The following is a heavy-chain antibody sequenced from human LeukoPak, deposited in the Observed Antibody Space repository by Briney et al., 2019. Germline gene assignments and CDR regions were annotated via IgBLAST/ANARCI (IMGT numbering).Heavy chain of an antibody. J-gene: IGHJ4*02. V-gene: IGHV4-38-2*02. D-gene: IGHD6-19*01. CDR2: IYHSGST. CDR3: ARPNESVAREYYFDY. Sequence: PSETLSLTCSVSGYSISSGFYWGWIRQPPGKGLEWIGSIYHSGSTYYNPSLKSRVTISVDTSKNQFSLKLSSVTAADTAVYYCARPNESVAREYYFDYWGQGTLVTVSS. CDR1: GYSISSGFY.